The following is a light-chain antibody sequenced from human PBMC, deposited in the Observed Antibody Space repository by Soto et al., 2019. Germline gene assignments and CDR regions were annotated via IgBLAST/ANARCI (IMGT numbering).Light chain of an antibody. CDR3: QQRASWVT. Sequence: EIVLTQSPGTLSLSPGERATLSCRASQTVRNNYLAWYQQKPGQAPRLLIYDASSRATGIPARFSGSGSETDFTLTISSLEPEDFAVYYCQQRASWVTFGQGTRLEIK. CDR1: QTVRNNY. J-gene: IGKJ5*01. V-gene: IGKV3D-20*02. CDR2: DAS.